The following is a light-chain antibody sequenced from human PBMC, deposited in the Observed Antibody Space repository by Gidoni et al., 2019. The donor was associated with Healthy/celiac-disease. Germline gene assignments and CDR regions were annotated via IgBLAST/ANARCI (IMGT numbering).Light chain of an antibody. CDR2: KDS. CDR3: QSADSSGSYVV. V-gene: IGLV3-25*02. J-gene: IGLJ2*01. Sequence: SYELTQPPSVSVSPGQTARLTCSGDALPKHYAYWYQQQPGQAPVLVIYKDSERPSGIPERFSGSSSGTTVTLTISGAQAEDEADYYCQSADSSGSYVVFGGGTKLTVL. CDR1: ALPKHY.